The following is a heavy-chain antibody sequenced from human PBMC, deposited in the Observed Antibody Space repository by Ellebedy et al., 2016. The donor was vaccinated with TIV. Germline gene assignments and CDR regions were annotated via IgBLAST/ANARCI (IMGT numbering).Heavy chain of an antibody. CDR1: GFTFSSYA. Sequence: GESLKISCAASGFTFSSYAASWVRQAPGKGLEWVAGLNANGVVIAYADSVKDRSTITRDNSKNTLYLQMNSLRPEDKAVYYCASSRYHYYVGNTIFAYWGQGTLVTVSS. CDR3: ASSRYHYYVGNTIFAY. V-gene: IGHV3-23*01. J-gene: IGHJ4*02. D-gene: IGHD3-10*02. CDR2: LNANGVVI.